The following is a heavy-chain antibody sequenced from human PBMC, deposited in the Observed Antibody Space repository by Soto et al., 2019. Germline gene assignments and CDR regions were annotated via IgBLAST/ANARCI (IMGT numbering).Heavy chain of an antibody. V-gene: IGHV1-3*01. D-gene: IGHD3-22*01. CDR3: ARERGSDSSGYYWTRGAFDI. CDR2: INAGNGNT. CDR1: GYTFTSYA. J-gene: IGHJ3*02. Sequence: QVQLVQSGAEVKKPGASVKVSCKASGYTFTSYAMHWVRQAPGQRLEWMGWINAGNGNTKYSQKFQGRVTITRDTSASTAYMELSSMRSEDTAVYYCARERGSDSSGYYWTRGAFDIWGQGTMVTVSS.